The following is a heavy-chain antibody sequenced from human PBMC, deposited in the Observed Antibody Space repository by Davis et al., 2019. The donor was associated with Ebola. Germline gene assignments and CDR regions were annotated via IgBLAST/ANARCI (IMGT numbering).Heavy chain of an antibody. D-gene: IGHD3-3*01. CDR1: GGSITGYF. J-gene: IGHJ6*04. V-gene: IGHV4-59*01. Sequence: MPSETLSLTCTVSGGSITGYFWSWIRQPPGKGLEWIGNIHYLGNTNYNPSLKSRVTMSVDTSKNQFSLKLSSVTAADTAVYYCARGRLLEWPPTFYGLDVWGKGTTVTVSS. CDR3: ARGRLLEWPPTFYGLDV. CDR2: IHYLGNT.